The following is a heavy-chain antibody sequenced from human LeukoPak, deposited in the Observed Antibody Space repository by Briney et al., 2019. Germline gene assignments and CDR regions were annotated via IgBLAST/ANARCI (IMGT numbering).Heavy chain of an antibody. J-gene: IGHJ5*02. CDR1: GYSISSGYY. CDR2: IYHSGST. Sequence: SETLSLTCTVSGYSISSGYYWGWIRQPPGKGLEWIGSIYHSGSTYYNPSLKSRVTISVDTSKNQFSLKLSSVTAADTAVYYCARSVRYCSGGSCFYWFDPWGQGTLVTVSS. V-gene: IGHV4-38-2*02. CDR3: ARSVRYCSGGSCFYWFDP. D-gene: IGHD2-15*01.